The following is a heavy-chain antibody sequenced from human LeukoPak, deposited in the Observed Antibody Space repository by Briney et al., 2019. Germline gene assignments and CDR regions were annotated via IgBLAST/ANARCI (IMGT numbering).Heavy chain of an antibody. V-gene: IGHV3-48*04. J-gene: IGHJ4*02. CDR3: ARDRGLTTGNFDY. CDR1: GFTFSSYS. Sequence: GGSLRLSCAASGFTFSSYSMNWVRQAPGKGLEWVSYISSSSSTIYYADSVKGRFTISRDNAQNSLYLQMNSLRAEDTAVYYCARDRGLTTGNFDYWGQGTLVTVSS. CDR2: ISSSSSTI. D-gene: IGHD4-17*01.